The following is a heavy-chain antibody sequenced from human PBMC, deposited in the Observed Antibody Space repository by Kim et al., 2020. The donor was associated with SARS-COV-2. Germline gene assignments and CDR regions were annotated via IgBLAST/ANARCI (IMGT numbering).Heavy chain of an antibody. J-gene: IGHJ3*02. CDR1: GYSFTSYW. Sequence: GESLKISCKGSGYSFTSYWIGWVRQMPGKGLEWMGIIYPGDSDTRYSPSFQGQVTISADKSISTAYLQWSSLKASDTAMYYCARPHTIIKPGYAFDIWGQGTMVTVSS. V-gene: IGHV5-51*01. D-gene: IGHD3-22*01. CDR2: IYPGDSDT. CDR3: ARPHTIIKPGYAFDI.